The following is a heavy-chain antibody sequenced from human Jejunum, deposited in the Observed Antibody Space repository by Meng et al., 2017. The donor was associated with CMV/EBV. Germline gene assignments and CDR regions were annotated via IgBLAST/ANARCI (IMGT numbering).Heavy chain of an antibody. CDR1: GGSVTTNTYY. D-gene: IGHD2-2*01. Sequence: VPGGSVTTNTYYWNWIRQPPGKGLEWIGYIHHSGSTTQNPSLDSRVTMSVDASKNQISLRLRSVTAADTAIYYCARWGVVDAFDIWGQGTMVTVSS. CDR3: ARWGVVDAFDI. V-gene: IGHV4-61*01. J-gene: IGHJ3*02. CDR2: IHHSGST.